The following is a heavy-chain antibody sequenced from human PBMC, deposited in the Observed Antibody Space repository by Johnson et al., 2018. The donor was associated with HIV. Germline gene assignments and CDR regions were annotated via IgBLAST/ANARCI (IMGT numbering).Heavy chain of an antibody. J-gene: IGHJ3*02. D-gene: IGHD6-6*01. CDR2: ISWNSGSI. CDR3: AKGSIAARWGAFDI. V-gene: IGHV3-9*01. Sequence: VQLVESGGGLVQPGRSLRLSCAASGFTFDDYAMHWVRQAPGKGLEWVSGISWNSGSIGYADSVKGGFTISRDNAKSSLYLQMNSLRAEDTALYYCAKGSIAARWGAFDIWGQGTMVTVSS. CDR1: GFTFDDYA.